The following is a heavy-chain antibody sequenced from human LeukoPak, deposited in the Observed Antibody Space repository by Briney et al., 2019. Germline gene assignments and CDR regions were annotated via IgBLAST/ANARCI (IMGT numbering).Heavy chain of an antibody. CDR1: GYPFTNYD. J-gene: IGHJ4*02. V-gene: IGHV1-8*02. D-gene: IGHD2-2*01. CDR3: ARTKKLSSSCDY. Sequence: ASVKVSCKASGYPFTNYDINWVRQATGQGLEWMGWMDPASGNTGYAQKFQGRVTMTRDTSVNTAYMELSSLRSEDTAVYYCARTKKLSSSCDYWGQGTLVSVSS. CDR2: MDPASGNT.